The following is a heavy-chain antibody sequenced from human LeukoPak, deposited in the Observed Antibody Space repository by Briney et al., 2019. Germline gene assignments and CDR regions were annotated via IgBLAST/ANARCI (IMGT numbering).Heavy chain of an antibody. J-gene: IGHJ4*02. D-gene: IGHD6-13*01. CDR2: ISGSGGST. Sequence: GGSLRLSCAASGFTFSSYAMSWVRQAPGKGLEWVSAISGSGGSTYYADSVKGRFTISRDDSKNTLYLQMNSLRAEDTAVYYCAKVKGYSSSWYSIWGQGTLVTVSS. V-gene: IGHV3-23*01. CDR3: AKVKGYSSSWYSI. CDR1: GFTFSSYA.